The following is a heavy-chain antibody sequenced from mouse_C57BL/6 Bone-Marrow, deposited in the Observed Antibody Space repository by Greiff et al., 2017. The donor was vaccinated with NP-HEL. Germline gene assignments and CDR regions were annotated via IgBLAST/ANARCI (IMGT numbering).Heavy chain of an antibody. CDR1: GYTFTDYY. CDR2: INPYNGGT. D-gene: IGHD2-1*01. J-gene: IGHJ3*01. CDR3: AYGNTRFAY. V-gene: IGHV1-19*01. Sequence: EVQLQQSGPVLVKPGASVKISCKASGYTFTDYYMNWVKQSHGKSLEWIGVINPYNGGTSYNQKFKGKATLTVDKSSSTAYMELNSLTSEDSAVYYCAYGNTRFAYWGQGTLVTVSA.